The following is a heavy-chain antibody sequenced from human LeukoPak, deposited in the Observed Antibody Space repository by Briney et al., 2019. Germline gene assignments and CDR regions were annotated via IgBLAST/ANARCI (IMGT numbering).Heavy chain of an antibody. Sequence: SETLSLTCTVSGVPISSHYWSWIRQPPGKGLEWIGYISYSGSTTYNPSLASRVTMSVDTSRNQFSLKVRSVTAADTAVYFCARDVVLRYFDRPYYMDVRGKGTTVTVSS. CDR1: GVPISSHY. V-gene: IGHV4-59*11. CDR3: ARDVVLRYFDRPYYMDV. CDR2: ISYSGST. J-gene: IGHJ6*03. D-gene: IGHD3-9*01.